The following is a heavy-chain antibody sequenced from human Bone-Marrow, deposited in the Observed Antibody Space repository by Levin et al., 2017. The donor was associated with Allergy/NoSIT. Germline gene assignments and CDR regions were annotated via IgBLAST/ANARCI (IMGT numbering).Heavy chain of an antibody. D-gene: IGHD2-2*02. V-gene: IGHV1-8*01. CDR1: GYSFSRYD. CDR2: LNPNSGNT. CDR3: ARGLLLYPHAFDI. J-gene: IGHJ3*02. Sequence: GASVKVSCKATGYSFSRYDINWVRQATGQGPEWMGWLNPNSGNTVLAQKFQGRVTLTRNTSISTAYLELSSLRDDDTVLYYCARGLLLYPHAFDIWGQGTVVTVSS.